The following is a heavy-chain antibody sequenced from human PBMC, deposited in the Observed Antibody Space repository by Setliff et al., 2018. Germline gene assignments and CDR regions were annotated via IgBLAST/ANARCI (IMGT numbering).Heavy chain of an antibody. CDR1: GGSFSGYY. CDR2: IIHSGST. V-gene: IGHV4-34*12. CDR3: ARPFSRREKFLLDY. Sequence: NPSETLSLTCAVYGGSFSGYYWSWIRQPPGKRLEWIGEIIHSGSTNYNPSLKSRVTISMDTSKNQFSLKVSSVTAADTAVYYCARPFSRREKFLLDYWGQGALVTVSS. J-gene: IGHJ4*02.